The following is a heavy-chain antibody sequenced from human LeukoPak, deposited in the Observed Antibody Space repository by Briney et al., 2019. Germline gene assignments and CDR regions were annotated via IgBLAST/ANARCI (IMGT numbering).Heavy chain of an antibody. D-gene: IGHD2-15*01. CDR1: GFTLGDYG. V-gene: IGHV3-20*04. Sequence: PGGSLRLSCAASGFTLGDYGMRGVRQARGGGVEGVSFFIWNGGSTVYAASLMGRFTISRDNAKNSLYLQMNSLRAEDTALYYCARDHSDGSTEYFQHWGQGTLVTVSS. J-gene: IGHJ1*01. CDR2: FIWNGGST. CDR3: ARDHSDGSTEYFQH.